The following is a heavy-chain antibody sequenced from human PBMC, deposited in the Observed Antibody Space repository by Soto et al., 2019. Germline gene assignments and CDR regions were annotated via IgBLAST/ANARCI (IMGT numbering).Heavy chain of an antibody. CDR1: GFTFSNFA. Sequence: QLLESGGGFVQPVGSLRLSCVASGFTFSNFAMVWVRQAPGEGLEWVSAISGSGDDTFYADSMKGRFTISRDNSKDTLYLQINSLRAEDTAVYYCANPIPKTGTTFGFWGQGTLVTVSS. D-gene: IGHD1-1*01. J-gene: IGHJ4*02. CDR3: ANPIPKTGTTFGF. CDR2: ISGSGDDT. V-gene: IGHV3-23*01.